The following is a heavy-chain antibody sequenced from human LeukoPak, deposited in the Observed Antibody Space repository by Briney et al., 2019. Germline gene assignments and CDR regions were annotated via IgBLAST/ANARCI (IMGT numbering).Heavy chain of an antibody. CDR3: ERGEKSGLKDGLNS. D-gene: IGHD2-15*01. CDR1: GRSISRYY. J-gene: IGHJ3*02. Sequence: SDTLSLTCSLSGRSISRYYWSWIPETPREGLWWLGYIYYSGSTDYNPPLKSRATISEDTSKNQISLRLSSLTAADTGVYFCERGEKSGLKDGLNSWGAERMLTVSS. CDR2: IYYSGST. V-gene: IGHV4-59*13.